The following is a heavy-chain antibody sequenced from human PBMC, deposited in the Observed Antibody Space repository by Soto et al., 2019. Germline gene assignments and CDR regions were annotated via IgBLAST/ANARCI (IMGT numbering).Heavy chain of an antibody. D-gene: IGHD4-17*01. J-gene: IGHJ5*02. Sequence: SETLSLTCTVSGGSISSYYWSWIRQPPGKGLEWIGYIYYSGSTNYNPSLKSRVTISVDTSKNKFSLKLSSVTAADTAVYYCARRRDYGDYRWWFDPWGQGTLVTVSS. CDR1: GGSISSYY. CDR2: IYYSGST. CDR3: ARRRDYGDYRWWFDP. V-gene: IGHV4-59*08.